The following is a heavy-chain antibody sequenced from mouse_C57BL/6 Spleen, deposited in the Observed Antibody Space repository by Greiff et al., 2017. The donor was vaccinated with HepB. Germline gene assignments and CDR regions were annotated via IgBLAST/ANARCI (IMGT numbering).Heavy chain of an antibody. J-gene: IGHJ2*01. V-gene: IGHV1-50*01. D-gene: IGHD1-1*01. Sequence: QVQLQQPGAELVKPGASVKLSCKASGYTFTSYWMQWVKQRPGQGLEWIGEIDPSDSYTNYNQKFKGKATLTVDTSSSTAYMQLSSLTSVDSAVYYCARAKGLCYGSQQYFDYWGQGTTLTVSS. CDR2: IDPSDSYT. CDR3: ARAKGLCYGSQQYFDY. CDR1: GYTFTSYW.